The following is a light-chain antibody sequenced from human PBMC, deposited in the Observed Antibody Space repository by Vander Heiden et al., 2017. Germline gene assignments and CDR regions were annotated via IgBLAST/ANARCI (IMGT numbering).Light chain of an antibody. CDR1: QSVLYSSNNRNY. Sequence: DIVLTQSPDSLAVSLVDRASIHCKSSQSVLYSSNNRNYLAWYQQKPGKPPELLIYCASTRECGVPDRFSGSGSGTDFTLTISCLQAEDVAVYYCQQDYSFPWTFGRGTKVEIK. J-gene: IGKJ1*01. CDR2: CAS. V-gene: IGKV4-1*01. CDR3: QQDYSFPWT.